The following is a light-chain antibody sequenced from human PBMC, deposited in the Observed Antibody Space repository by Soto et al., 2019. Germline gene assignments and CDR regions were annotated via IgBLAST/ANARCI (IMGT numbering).Light chain of an antibody. Sequence: QSVLSQPASVSGSPGQSITISCTGTSSDVGGYKYVSWYQQHPGKAPNLMIDEVSNRPSGVSNRFSASKAGNTASLTTSGRRAEEEADYYCSSYTSTGTWVFGGGTKLTVL. J-gene: IGLJ2*01. V-gene: IGLV2-14*01. CDR1: SSDVGGYKY. CDR2: EVS. CDR3: SSYTSTGTWV.